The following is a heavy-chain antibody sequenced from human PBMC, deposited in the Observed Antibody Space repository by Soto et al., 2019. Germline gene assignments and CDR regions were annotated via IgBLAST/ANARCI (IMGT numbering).Heavy chain of an antibody. CDR2: INADGSST. V-gene: IGHV3-74*01. CDR1: GFTFSSSW. Sequence: EVQLVESGGGLVQPGGSLRLSCAASGFTFSSSWMHWVRQPPGKGLVWLSRINADGSSTNYADSVKGRFTISRDNAKNTLYMQMSSLRVEDTAMYYCARGSGYLDYWGQGALVTVSS. D-gene: IGHD6-25*01. CDR3: ARGSGYLDY. J-gene: IGHJ4*02.